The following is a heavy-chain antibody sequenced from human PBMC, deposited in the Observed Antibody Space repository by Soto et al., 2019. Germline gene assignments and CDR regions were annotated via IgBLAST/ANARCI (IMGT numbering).Heavy chain of an antibody. V-gene: IGHV4-4*02. Sequence: QVQLRESGPGLVKTSGTLSLTCAVSGGSISSTNWWTWVRQPPGKGLEWIGEIYHSGSPTYSPSFRGRATISLDTSNNQFSRRLRSVTAADPAVYYCATLPPRIVVALLPWPTWGQGSLVTVSS. CDR3: ATLPPRIVVALLPWPT. CDR2: IYHSGSP. CDR1: GGSISSTNW. J-gene: IGHJ5*02. D-gene: IGHD2-21*01.